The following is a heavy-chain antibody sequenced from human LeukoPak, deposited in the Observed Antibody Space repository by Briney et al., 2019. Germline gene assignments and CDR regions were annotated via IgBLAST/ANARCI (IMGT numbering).Heavy chain of an antibody. CDR2: FYTSGTP. J-gene: IGHJ4*02. D-gene: IGHD6-6*01. Sequence: SETLSLTCTVSGGSISRGSYFWSWIRQPAGKGLEWIGRFYTSGTPNYNPSLKSRVTISVDTAKNQFSLKLSSVTAADTAVYYCASSRYSSSPAHYDYWGQGTLVTVSS. CDR3: ASSRYSSSPAHYDY. CDR1: GGSISRGSYF. V-gene: IGHV4-61*02.